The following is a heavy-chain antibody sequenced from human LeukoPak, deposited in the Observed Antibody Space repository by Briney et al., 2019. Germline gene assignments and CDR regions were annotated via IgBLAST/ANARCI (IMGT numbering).Heavy chain of an antibody. V-gene: IGHV3-20*04. CDR3: ASGHTVRGGSFDI. J-gene: IGHJ3*02. D-gene: IGHD2-15*01. CDR2: INWYGGST. CDR1: GFTFDEYG. Sequence: AGGSLRLSCVAFGFTFDEYGMRWVRQAPGKRLEWVSGINWYGGSTGYADSVKGRFTISRDNANNSLYLQMNSLRAEGPALVYFASGHTVRGGSFDIWGQGTMVTVSS.